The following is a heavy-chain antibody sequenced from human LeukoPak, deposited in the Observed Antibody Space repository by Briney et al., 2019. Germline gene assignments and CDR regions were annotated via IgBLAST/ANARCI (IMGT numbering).Heavy chain of an antibody. J-gene: IGHJ4*02. Sequence: GGSLRLSCAASGFTFSSYAMSWVRQAPGKGLEWVSAISGSGGSTYYADSVKGRFTISRDNSKNTLYLQMNSLRAEDTAVYYCAKVGDHIVVVVANPLYFDYWGQGTLVTVSS. D-gene: IGHD2-15*01. CDR3: AKVGDHIVVVVANPLYFDY. CDR2: ISGSGGST. CDR1: GFTFSSYA. V-gene: IGHV3-23*01.